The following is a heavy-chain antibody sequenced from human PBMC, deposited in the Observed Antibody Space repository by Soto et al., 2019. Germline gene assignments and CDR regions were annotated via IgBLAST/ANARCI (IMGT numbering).Heavy chain of an antibody. CDR1: GGSISSYY. CDR2: IYYSGST. CDR3: AGSNPHPDDFWSGYPFDY. D-gene: IGHD3-3*01. Sequence: SETLSLTCTVSGGSISSYYWSWIRQPPGKGLEWIGYIYYSGSTNYNPSLKSRVTISVDTSKNQFSLKLSSVTAADTAVYYCAGSNPHPDDFWSGYPFDYWGQGTLVTVSS. J-gene: IGHJ4*02. V-gene: IGHV4-59*08.